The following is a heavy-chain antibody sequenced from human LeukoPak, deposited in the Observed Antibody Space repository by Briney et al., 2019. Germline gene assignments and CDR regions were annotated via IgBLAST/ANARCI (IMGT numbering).Heavy chain of an antibody. V-gene: IGHV1-46*01. D-gene: IGHD6-19*01. CDR2: INPSGGST. Sequence: GASVKVSCKASGYTFTSYYMHWVRQAPGQGLEWMGIINPSGGSTSYAQKFQGRVTMTRDMSTSTVYMELSSLRSDDTAVYYCARSHHRRGAVAGNWFDPWGQGTLVTVSS. CDR3: ARSHHRRGAVAGNWFDP. J-gene: IGHJ5*02. CDR1: GYTFTSYY.